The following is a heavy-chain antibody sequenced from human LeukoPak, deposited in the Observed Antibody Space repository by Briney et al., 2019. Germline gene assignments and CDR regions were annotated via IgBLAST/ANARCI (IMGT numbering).Heavy chain of an antibody. J-gene: IGHJ3*02. V-gene: IGHV1-18*01. CDR2: ISAYNGNT. Sequence: ASVKVSCKASGYTFTSYGISWVRQAPGQGLEWMGWISAYNGNTNYAQKLQGRVTMTTDTSTSTAYMELRSLRSDDTAVYYCARDREVLWFGEGTDAFDIWGQGTMVTVSS. CDR1: GYTFTSYG. D-gene: IGHD3-10*01. CDR3: ARDREVLWFGEGTDAFDI.